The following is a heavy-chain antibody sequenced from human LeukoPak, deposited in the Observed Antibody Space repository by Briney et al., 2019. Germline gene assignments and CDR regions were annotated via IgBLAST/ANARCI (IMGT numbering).Heavy chain of an antibody. Sequence: PGGSLRLSCAASGFTFSRFGMNWVRQAPGKGLEWISYISSSGSAIYYADSVKGRFTISRDNAKHSLYLQMSSLRDEDTAVYYCAQKGGTDHWGQGTLVTVSS. V-gene: IGHV3-48*02. CDR3: AQKGGTDH. CDR2: ISSSGSAI. D-gene: IGHD2-15*01. J-gene: IGHJ4*02. CDR1: GFTFSRFG.